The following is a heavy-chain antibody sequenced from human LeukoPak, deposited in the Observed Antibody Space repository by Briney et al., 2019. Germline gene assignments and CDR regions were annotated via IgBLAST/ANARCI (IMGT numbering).Heavy chain of an antibody. CDR1: GYDFTNYW. Sequence: GESLKISCKHSGYDFTNYWIGWVRQVPGKGLDWVAIICPGDSETLYSPSIQGQVTISVDKAITTAYLLWSSLKASDTAMYYCAKRLKSQLLFNNWFDPWGQGTLVTVSS. CDR3: AKRLKSQLLFNNWFDP. J-gene: IGHJ5*02. CDR2: ICPGDSET. V-gene: IGHV5-51*01. D-gene: IGHD2-21*02.